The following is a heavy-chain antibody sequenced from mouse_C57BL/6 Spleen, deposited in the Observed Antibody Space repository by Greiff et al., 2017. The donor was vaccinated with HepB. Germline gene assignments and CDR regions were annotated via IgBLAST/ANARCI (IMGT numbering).Heavy chain of an antibody. Sequence: EVQVVESGPGLVKPSQSLSLTCSVTGYSITSGYYWNWIRQFPGNELEWMGYISYDGSNNYNPSLKNRISITRDTSKNQFFLKLNSVTTEDTATYYCASQLGRYAMDYWGQGTSVTVSS. CDR3: ASQLGRYAMDY. CDR2: ISYDGSN. V-gene: IGHV3-6*01. CDR1: GYSITSGYY. J-gene: IGHJ4*01. D-gene: IGHD4-1*02.